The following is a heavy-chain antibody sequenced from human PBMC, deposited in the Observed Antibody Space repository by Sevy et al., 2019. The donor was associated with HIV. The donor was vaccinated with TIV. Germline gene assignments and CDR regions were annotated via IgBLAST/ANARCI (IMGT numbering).Heavy chain of an antibody. CDR2: IKQDGSDK. CDR3: AHETFGRFES. J-gene: IGHJ4*02. Sequence: GGSLRLSCAASGITFNTYWMCWVRQAPGKGLEWVANIKQDGSDKHYVDSVEGRFTISRDNAKNLLFLQMNSLRVEDTAVYYCAHETFGRFESWGQGTLVTVSS. CDR1: GITFNTYW. D-gene: IGHD3-16*01. V-gene: IGHV3-7*01.